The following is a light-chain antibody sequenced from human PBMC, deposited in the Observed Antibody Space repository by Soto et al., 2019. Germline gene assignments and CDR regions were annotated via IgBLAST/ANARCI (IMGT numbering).Light chain of an antibody. CDR3: MPAQQTPPT. Sequence: DIVMTQSPLSLPVTPGEPASISCSSSQSLLQSNGYNYLDWYLQKPGQSPQLLIFFGSYRASGVPDRFSGSGSGTDFTLKIRSVEAEDVGIYYCMPAQQTPPTFGQGTRVEIK. CDR1: QSLLQSNGYNY. CDR2: FGS. J-gene: IGKJ1*01. V-gene: IGKV2-28*01.